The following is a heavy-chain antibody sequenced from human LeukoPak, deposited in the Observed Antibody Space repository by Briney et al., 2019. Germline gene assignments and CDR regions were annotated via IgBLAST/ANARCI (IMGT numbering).Heavy chain of an antibody. V-gene: IGHV3-23*01. CDR3: AKGFVPGGCFSSSWYYFDY. D-gene: IGHD6-13*01. Sequence: GGSLRLSCAASGFTFSSYAMSWVRQAPGKGLEWVSAISGSGGSTYYADSVKGRFTISRDNSKNTLYLQMNSLRAEDTAVYYCAKGFVPGGCFSSSWYYFDYWGQGTLVTVSS. CDR2: ISGSGGST. CDR1: GFTFSSYA. J-gene: IGHJ4*02.